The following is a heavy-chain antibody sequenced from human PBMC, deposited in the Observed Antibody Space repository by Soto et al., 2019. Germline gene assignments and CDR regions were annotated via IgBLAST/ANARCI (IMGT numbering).Heavy chain of an antibody. Sequence: QVTLKESGPVLVKPTETLTLTCTVSGFSLSNARMGVSWIRQPPGKALEWLAHIFSNDEKSYGTSLKSRLTISKDTSKSQVVLTMTNMDPVDTATYYCARIRRGVIYYYYGMDVWGQGTTVTVSS. CDR1: GFSLSNARMG. CDR2: IFSNDEK. J-gene: IGHJ6*02. V-gene: IGHV2-26*01. CDR3: ARIRRGVIYYYYGMDV. D-gene: IGHD3-10*01.